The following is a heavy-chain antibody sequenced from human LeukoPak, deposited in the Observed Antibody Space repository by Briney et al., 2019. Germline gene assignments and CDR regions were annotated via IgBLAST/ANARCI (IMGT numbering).Heavy chain of an antibody. CDR1: GYSFTSHW. CDR2: ISPGDSDT. V-gene: IGHV5-51*01. J-gene: IGHJ5*02. Sequence: GESLKISCKGSGYSFTSHWIGWVRQMPGKGLEWMGIISPGDSDTRYSPSFQGQVTISADKSISTAYLQWSSLKASDTAMYYCARQGPPDIVVVPAAMANNWFDPWGQGTLVTVSS. CDR3: ARQGPPDIVVVPAAMANNWFDP. D-gene: IGHD2-2*01.